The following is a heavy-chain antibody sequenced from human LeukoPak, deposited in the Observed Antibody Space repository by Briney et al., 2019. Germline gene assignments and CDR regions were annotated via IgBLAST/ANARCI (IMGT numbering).Heavy chain of an antibody. D-gene: IGHD3-10*01. CDR3: AKDIRASGSYSLDY. CDR2: ISRHGDIT. J-gene: IGHJ4*02. V-gene: IGHV3-43*01. Sequence: GGSLRPSCAASGFTFDDYAMHWVRQTPDKGLEWVSLISRHGDITYYADSVKGRFTISRDNSENSLSLQMNSLRPEDTALYYCAKDIRASGSYSLDYWGQGTLVTVSS. CDR1: GFTFDDYA.